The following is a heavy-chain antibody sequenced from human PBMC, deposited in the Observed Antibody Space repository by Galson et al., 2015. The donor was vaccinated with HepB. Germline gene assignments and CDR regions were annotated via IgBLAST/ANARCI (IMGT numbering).Heavy chain of an antibody. J-gene: IGHJ3*01. CDR2: IRNRGTNT. CDR3: AKDPVFGDP. CDR1: GLTLSKYG. Sequence: SLRLSCAASGLTLSKYGLHWVRQAPGKGLEWVAVIRNRGTNTYYADSVKGRFTISSDNSKNTLYLQMHSPRPEDTAVYYCAKDPVFGDPWGQGTMVTVSS. V-gene: IGHV3-30*02. D-gene: IGHD3-10*02.